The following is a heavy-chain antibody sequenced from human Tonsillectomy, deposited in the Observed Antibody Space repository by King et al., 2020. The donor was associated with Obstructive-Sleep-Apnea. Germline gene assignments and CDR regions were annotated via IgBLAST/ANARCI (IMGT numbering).Heavy chain of an antibody. D-gene: IGHD6-6*01. CDR1: GFSLRTIGVG. V-gene: IGHV2-5*02. Sequence: FTLQESGPTLVKPTHTLTLTCAFSGFSLRTIGVGVGWGRQPPEKALEWLALIFCDDDKHYTPSLKSRLTITKDTSKNQVVLTMTNMDPVDTATYYCAHKAVRTYYFDYWGQGTLVTVSS. J-gene: IGHJ4*02. CDR3: AHKAVRTYYFDY. CDR2: IFCDDDK.